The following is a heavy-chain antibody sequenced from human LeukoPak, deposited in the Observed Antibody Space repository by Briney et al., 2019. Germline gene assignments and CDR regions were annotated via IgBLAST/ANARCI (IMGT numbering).Heavy chain of an antibody. CDR1: GFTFSSYS. J-gene: IGHJ4*02. CDR2: IKQDRSEK. V-gene: IGHV3-7*01. CDR3: AREASSSWTPVDY. Sequence: GGSLRLSCAASGFTFSSYSMNWVRQAPGKGLEWVANIKQDRSEKYYVDSVKGRFTISRDNAKNSLYLQMNSLRAEDTAVYYCAREASSSWTPVDYWGQGTLVTVSS. D-gene: IGHD6-13*01.